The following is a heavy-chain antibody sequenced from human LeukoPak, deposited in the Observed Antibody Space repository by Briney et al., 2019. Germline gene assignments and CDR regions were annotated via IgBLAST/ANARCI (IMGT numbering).Heavy chain of an antibody. D-gene: IGHD2/OR15-2a*01. CDR3: VREDSSTYHPFDY. Sequence: SETQSLTCSVSGGSITNYYWNWIRQPAGKGLEWIGRMYTSGNTNENPSLKNRITMSLDMSKNQFSLKLRSVTAADTAVYYCVREDSSTYHPFDYWGQGALVTVSS. CDR1: GGSITNYY. CDR2: MYTSGNT. J-gene: IGHJ4*02. V-gene: IGHV4-4*07.